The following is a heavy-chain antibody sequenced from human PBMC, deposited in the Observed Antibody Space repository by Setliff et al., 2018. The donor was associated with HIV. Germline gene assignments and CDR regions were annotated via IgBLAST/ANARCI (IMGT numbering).Heavy chain of an antibody. J-gene: IGHJ6*02. CDR3: ARVKGVGGVIITGGLDV. V-gene: IGHV1-3*01. CDR2: INAGNGNT. Sequence: ASVKVSCKASGYTFTTYAIHWVRQAPGQRLEFMGWINAGNGNTNYAQKHQGRVTMTTDTSTSTAYMELRSLRSDDTAVYYCARVKGVGGVIITGGLDVWGQGTTVTVSS. CDR1: GYTFTTYA. D-gene: IGHD3-10*01.